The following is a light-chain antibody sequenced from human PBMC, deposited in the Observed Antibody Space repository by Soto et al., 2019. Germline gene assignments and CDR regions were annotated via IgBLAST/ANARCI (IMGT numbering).Light chain of an antibody. Sequence: QLVLTQSPSASASLGASVKLTCTLSSGHNSYAIAWHQQQPEKGPRYLMKLNSDGSHSKGDGIPDRLSGSSSGAERYLNISSLQSEDQADYYCQTWGTGIRVFGGGTQLTVL. V-gene: IGLV4-69*01. J-gene: IGLJ3*02. CDR3: QTWGTGIRV. CDR2: LNSDGSH. CDR1: SGHNSYA.